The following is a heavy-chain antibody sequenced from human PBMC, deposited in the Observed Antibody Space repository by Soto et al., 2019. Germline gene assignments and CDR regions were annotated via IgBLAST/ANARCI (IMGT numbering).Heavy chain of an antibody. D-gene: IGHD2-15*01. CDR3: ARASVGGCSGGSCYEGLAFDI. J-gene: IGHJ3*02. CDR2: IYYSGST. CDR1: GGSISSSSYY. Sequence: SETLSLTCTVSGGSISSSSYYWGWIRQPPGKGLEWIGSIYYSGSTYYNPSLKSRVTISVDTSKNQFSLKLSSVTAADTAVYYCARASVGGCSGGSCYEGLAFDIWGQGTMVTVSS. V-gene: IGHV4-39*07.